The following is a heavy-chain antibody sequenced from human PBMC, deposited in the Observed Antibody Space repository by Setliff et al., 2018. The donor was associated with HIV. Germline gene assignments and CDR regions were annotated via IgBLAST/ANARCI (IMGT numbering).Heavy chain of an antibody. J-gene: IGHJ2*01. CDR2: IYHSGST. Sequence: PSEPLSLTCTVSGYSISSGYYWGWIRQPPGKGLEWIGSIYHSGSTYYNPSLKSRVTISVDRSKNQFSLKLSSVTAADTAVYYCARSEGYFDLWGRGTLVTVSS. V-gene: IGHV4-38-2*02. CDR3: ARSEGYFDL. CDR1: GYSISSGYY.